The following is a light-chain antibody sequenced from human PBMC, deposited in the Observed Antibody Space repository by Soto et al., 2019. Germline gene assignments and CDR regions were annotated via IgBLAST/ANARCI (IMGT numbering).Light chain of an antibody. Sequence: QSALTQPASVSGSPGQSITISCTGTSSDVGLVSWYHQYPGQAPKLIIYEGSKRPSGVSNRFSGSKSGNTASLTISGLQAEDEADYFCCSYASSTTPVLFGGGTKLTVL. V-gene: IGLV2-23*01. J-gene: IGLJ2*01. CDR1: SSDVGL. CDR3: CSYASSTTPVL. CDR2: EGS.